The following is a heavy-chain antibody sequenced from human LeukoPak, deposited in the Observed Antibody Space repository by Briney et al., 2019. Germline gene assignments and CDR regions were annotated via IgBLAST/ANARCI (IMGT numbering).Heavy chain of an antibody. CDR2: ISPSGDST. CDR1: GFTFTSYY. V-gene: IGHV1-46*01. CDR3: ARELPNTGYFDY. Sequence: ASVKVSCKASGFTFTSYYIHWVRQASGQGLEWMGVISPSGDSTSYAQKFQGRVTMTRDTSTNTVYMELSSLRSEDTAVYYCARELPNTGYFDYWGQGTLVTVSS. J-gene: IGHJ4*02. D-gene: IGHD2-15*01.